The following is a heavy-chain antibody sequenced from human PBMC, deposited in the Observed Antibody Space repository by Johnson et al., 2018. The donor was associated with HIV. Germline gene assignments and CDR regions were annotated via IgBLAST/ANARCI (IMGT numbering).Heavy chain of an antibody. CDR2: ISSSGSTI. CDR1: GFTFSDYY. CDR3: ARPDSSSARAHDAFDI. V-gene: IGHV3-11*04. Sequence: QVQLVESGVGLVKPGGSLRLSCAASGFTFSDYYMSWIRQAPGKGLEWVSYISSSGSTIYYEDSVKGRLTISRDNAKNSLYLQMNSLRAEDTAVYYCARPDSSSARAHDAFDIWGQGTMVTVSS. D-gene: IGHD6-6*01. J-gene: IGHJ3*02.